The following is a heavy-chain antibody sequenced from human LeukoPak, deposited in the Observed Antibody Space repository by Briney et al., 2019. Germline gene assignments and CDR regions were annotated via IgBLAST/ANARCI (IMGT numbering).Heavy chain of an antibody. CDR3: ARYYYDSSGYYYLYYFDY. CDR1: GGSFSGYY. D-gene: IGHD3-22*01. J-gene: IGHJ4*02. Sequence: KTSETLSLTCAVYGGSFSGYYWSWIRQPPGKGLEWIWEINHSGSTNYNPSLKSRVTISVDTSKNQFSLKLSSVTAADTAVYYCARYYYDSSGYYYLYYFDYWGQGTLVTVSS. V-gene: IGHV4-34*01. CDR2: INHSGST.